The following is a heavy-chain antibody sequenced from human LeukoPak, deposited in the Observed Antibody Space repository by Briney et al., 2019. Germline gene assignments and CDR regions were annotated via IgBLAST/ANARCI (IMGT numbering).Heavy chain of an antibody. CDR1: GFRFSRYW. J-gene: IGHJ4*03. CDR3: AKLLRDVTIYDF. CDR2: INQGESMI. D-gene: IGHD5-24*01. Sequence: GGSLRLSCAASGFRFSRYWMSWVRQAPGKGLEWVASINQGESMIWYVDSVEGRFTISRDNANNLLFLQMNYMRVEDTAVYYCAKLLRDVTIYDFWGHGDLVTVSS. V-gene: IGHV3-7*01.